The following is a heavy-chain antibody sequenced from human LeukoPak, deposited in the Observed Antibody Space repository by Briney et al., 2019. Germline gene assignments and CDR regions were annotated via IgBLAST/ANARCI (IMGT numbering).Heavy chain of an antibody. Sequence: SETLSLTCTVSGGSISSSNYYWSWIRQPAGKGLEWIGRIYTSGSTNYNPSLKSRVTISVDTSKNQFSLKLSSVTAADTAVYYCARVGAATAIGRDYWGQGTLVTVSS. D-gene: IGHD2-2*02. V-gene: IGHV4-61*02. CDR2: IYTSGST. J-gene: IGHJ4*02. CDR3: ARVGAATAIGRDY. CDR1: GGSISSSNYY.